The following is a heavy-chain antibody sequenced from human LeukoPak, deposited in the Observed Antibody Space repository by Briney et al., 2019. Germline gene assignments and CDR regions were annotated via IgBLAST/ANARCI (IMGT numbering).Heavy chain of an antibody. Sequence: ASVKVSCKASGGTFSSYAISWVRQAPGQGLEWMGGIIPIFGTANYAQKFQGRVTITADESTSTAYMELSSLRSEDTAVYYCARASRDYDFWSGYYKALGWFDPWGQGTLVTVSS. CDR1: GGTFSSYA. D-gene: IGHD3-3*01. CDR2: IIPIFGTA. J-gene: IGHJ5*02. CDR3: ARASRDYDFWSGYYKALGWFDP. V-gene: IGHV1-69*13.